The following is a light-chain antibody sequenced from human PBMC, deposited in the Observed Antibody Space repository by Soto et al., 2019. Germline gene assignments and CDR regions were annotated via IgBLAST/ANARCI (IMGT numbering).Light chain of an antibody. Sequence: EIVMTQSPATLSVSPGERATLSCRASQSVSSNLAWYQQKPGQAPRLLIYGASTRATGIPARFSGSGSGTEFTLTISSLQSDDFATYYCQQYNSYSFGQGTNV. V-gene: IGKV3D-15*01. CDR3: QQYNSYS. CDR1: QSVSSN. J-gene: IGKJ1*01. CDR2: GAS.